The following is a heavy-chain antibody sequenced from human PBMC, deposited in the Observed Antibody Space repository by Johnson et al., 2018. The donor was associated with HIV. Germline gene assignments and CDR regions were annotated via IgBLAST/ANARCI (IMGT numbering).Heavy chain of an antibody. J-gene: IGHJ3*02. CDR3: ARDSASDAFDI. D-gene: IGHD2-2*01. Sequence: VQLVESGGGLVKPGGSLRLSCAASGFSFSSTWMTWVRQAPGKGLEWVAFINADGSAKTYMDSAMGRFTLSRDNAENSLFLQMNSLRAGDTAVYYCARDSASDAFDIWGQGTMVTVSS. CDR2: INADGSAK. CDR1: GFSFSSTW. V-gene: IGHV3-7*01.